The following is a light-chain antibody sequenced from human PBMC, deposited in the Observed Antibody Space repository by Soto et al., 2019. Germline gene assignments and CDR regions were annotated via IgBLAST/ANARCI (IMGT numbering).Light chain of an antibody. Sequence: DIQMTQSPSTLSASVGDRVTITCRASQSISSWLAWYQQKPGKAPKLLIYKASSLESGVPSRFSGSGSGTEFTLTISSLQPDDFATDYCQHYNSYPWTVGQGTKVEIK. CDR1: QSISSW. CDR3: QHYNSYPWT. J-gene: IGKJ1*01. CDR2: KAS. V-gene: IGKV1-5*03.